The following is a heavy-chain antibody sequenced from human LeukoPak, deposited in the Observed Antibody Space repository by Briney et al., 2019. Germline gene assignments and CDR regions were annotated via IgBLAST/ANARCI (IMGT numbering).Heavy chain of an antibody. V-gene: IGHV4-38-2*02. Sequence: PSETLSLTCTVSGYSISSCYYRGWTRPPPGKGLEGIGSTYHSWSTYYNPSLKSRVTISVDTSKNQFSLKLSSVTAADTAVYYCAPPVNDILTGSWGQGTLVTVPS. CDR3: APPVNDILTGS. D-gene: IGHD3-9*01. J-gene: IGHJ5*02. CDR2: TYHSWST. CDR1: GYSISSCYY.